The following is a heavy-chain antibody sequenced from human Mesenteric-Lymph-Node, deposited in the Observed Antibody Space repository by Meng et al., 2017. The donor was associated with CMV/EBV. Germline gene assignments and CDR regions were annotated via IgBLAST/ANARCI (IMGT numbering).Heavy chain of an antibody. CDR3: ARGSSYDILTGYFDY. Sequence: VHLPQWGAGLWKPSEPLSGTCAVYGGSFSGYYWNWIRQSPEKGLEWIGEINHSGSTTYNPSFTSRIIISVDTSTNQISLNMSSVTAADTAVYYCARGSSYDILTGYFDYWGQGALVTVSS. CDR2: INHSGST. V-gene: IGHV4-34*02. J-gene: IGHJ4*02. CDR1: GGSFSGYY. D-gene: IGHD3-9*01.